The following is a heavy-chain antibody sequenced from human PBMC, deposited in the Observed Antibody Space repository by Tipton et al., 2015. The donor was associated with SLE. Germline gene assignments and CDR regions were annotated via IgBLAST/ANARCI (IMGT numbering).Heavy chain of an antibody. CDR1: GYSISSGYY. J-gene: IGHJ4*02. Sequence: TLSLTCTVSGYSISSGYYWGWIRQPPGKGLEWIGSIYHSGSTYSNPSLKSRVTISVDTSKNQFSLRLSSVTAADTAVYYCVSYDRSGYQFDYWGQGTLVTVSS. CDR2: IYHSGST. V-gene: IGHV4-38-2*02. D-gene: IGHD3-22*01. CDR3: VSYDRSGYQFDY.